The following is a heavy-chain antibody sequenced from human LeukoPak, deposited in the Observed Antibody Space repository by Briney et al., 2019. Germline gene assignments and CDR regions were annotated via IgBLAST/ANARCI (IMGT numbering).Heavy chain of an antibody. CDR1: GYTFTSYA. V-gene: IGHV7-4-1*02. CDR3: ARPTPSGYSSSWTGLYYFDY. J-gene: IGHJ4*02. CDR2: INTNTGNP. D-gene: IGHD6-13*01. Sequence: PGASVKVSCKASGYTFTSYAMNWVRQAPGQGLEWMGWINTNTGNPTYAQGFTGRFVFSLDTSVSTAYLQISSLKAEDTAVYYCARPTPSGYSSSWTGLYYFDYWGQGTLVTVSS.